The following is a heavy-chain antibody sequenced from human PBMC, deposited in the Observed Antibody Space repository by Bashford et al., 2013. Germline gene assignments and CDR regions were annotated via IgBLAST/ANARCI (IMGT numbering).Heavy chain of an antibody. J-gene: IGHJ4*02. CDR3: ARVRPQSVAGTWTVGYFDY. Sequence: WIRQPPGKGLEWIGRIYTSGSTDYNPSLKSRVTMSVDTSKNQFSLKVNSATTADTAVYYCARVRPQSVAGTWTVGYFDYWGQGTLVTVSS. D-gene: IGHD6-13*01. CDR2: IYTSGST. V-gene: IGHV4-4*07.